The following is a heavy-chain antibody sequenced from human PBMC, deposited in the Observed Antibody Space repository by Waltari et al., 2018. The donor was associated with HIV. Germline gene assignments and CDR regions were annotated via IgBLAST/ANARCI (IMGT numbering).Heavy chain of an antibody. J-gene: IGHJ4*02. Sequence: EVQLVESGGGLVQPGGSLRLSCAASGFTFSSLWMSWVRWAPGKGLEWVANIKQDGSEKYYVDSVNGRFTISRDNAENSLYLQMNSLRAEDTAVYYCARGGFYGSGSKVNWGQGTLVTVSS. CDR1: GFTFSSLW. CDR3: ARGGFYGSGSKVN. CDR2: IKQDGSEK. V-gene: IGHV3-7*04. D-gene: IGHD3-10*01.